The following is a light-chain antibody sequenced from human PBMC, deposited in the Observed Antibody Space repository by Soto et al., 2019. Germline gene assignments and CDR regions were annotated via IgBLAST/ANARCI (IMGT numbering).Light chain of an antibody. CDR1: QSISIW. Sequence: GDRVTITCRASQSISIWLAWYQQKPGKAPKLLIYDASSLESGVPSRFSGSGSGTEFTLTISSLQFDDFATYYCQQYNSYWTFGQGTKVEI. V-gene: IGKV1-5*01. CDR3: QQYNSYWT. CDR2: DAS. J-gene: IGKJ1*01.